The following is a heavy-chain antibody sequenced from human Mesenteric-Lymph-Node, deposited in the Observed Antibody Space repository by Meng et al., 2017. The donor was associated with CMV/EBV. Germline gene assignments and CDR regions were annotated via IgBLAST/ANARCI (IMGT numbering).Heavy chain of an antibody. CDR1: GFTFSSYC. Sequence: GGSLRLSCAASGFTFSSYCMSWVRQAPGKGLEWVANIKQDGSEKYYVDSVKGRFTISRDNAKNSLYLQMNSLRAEDTAVYYCTRAREGNLFGMDVWGQGTTVTVSS. CDR3: TRAREGNLFGMDV. CDR2: IKQDGSEK. V-gene: IGHV3-7*01. J-gene: IGHJ6*02.